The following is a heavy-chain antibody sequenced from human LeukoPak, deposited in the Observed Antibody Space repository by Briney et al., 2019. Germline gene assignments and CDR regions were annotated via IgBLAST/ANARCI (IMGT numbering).Heavy chain of an antibody. CDR1: GYTFTNYY. D-gene: IGHD5-24*01. Sequence: ASVKVSCKASGYTFTNYYIHWVRQAPGQGLEWMGLINPGGANTNYAQNSQGRVTMTRDTSTSTVYMVLSSLRSEDTAIYYCARIRDGYNDAYDIWGQGTVVTVPS. CDR2: INPGGANT. J-gene: IGHJ3*02. V-gene: IGHV1-46*01. CDR3: ARIRDGYNDAYDI.